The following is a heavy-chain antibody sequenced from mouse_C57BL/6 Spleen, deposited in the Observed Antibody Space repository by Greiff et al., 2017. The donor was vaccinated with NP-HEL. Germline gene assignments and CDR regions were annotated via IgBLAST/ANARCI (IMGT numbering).Heavy chain of an antibody. D-gene: IGHD2-4*01. CDR1: GFTFSSYA. CDR2: ISDGGSYT. Sequence: EVMLVESRGGLVKPGGSLKLSCAASGFTFSSYAMSWVRQTPEKRLEWVATISDGGSYTYYPDNVKGRFTISRDNAKNNLYLQMSHLKSEDTAMYYCARSYDYDGTWFAYWGQGTLVTVSA. CDR3: ARSYDYDGTWFAY. V-gene: IGHV5-4*03. J-gene: IGHJ3*01.